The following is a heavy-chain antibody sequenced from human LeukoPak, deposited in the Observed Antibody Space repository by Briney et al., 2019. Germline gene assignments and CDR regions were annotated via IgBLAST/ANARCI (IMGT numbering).Heavy chain of an antibody. D-gene: IGHD3-22*01. Sequence: PGGSLRLSCAASGFTFSSYSMNWVRQAPGKGLEWVSYISSSSSTIYYADSVKGRFTISRDNAKNSLYLQMNSLRAEDTAVYYCARDMEYYDSSGYEFDYWGQGTLVTVSS. CDR1: GFTFSSYS. J-gene: IGHJ4*02. CDR2: ISSSSSTI. V-gene: IGHV3-48*01. CDR3: ARDMEYYDSSGYEFDY.